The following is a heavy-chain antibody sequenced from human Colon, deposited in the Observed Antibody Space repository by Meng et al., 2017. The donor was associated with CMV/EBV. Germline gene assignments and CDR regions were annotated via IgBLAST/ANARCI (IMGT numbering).Heavy chain of an antibody. D-gene: IGHD6-19*01. Sequence: GSLRLSCTVSGGSTSSRSSYWGWIRQPPGKGLEWIGNIFYDGTTYYNPSLQSRVSVSLDTSRNQFSLKLTSVTAADTAIYYCARDVASDGWYNDNWGQGTLVTVSS. V-gene: IGHV4-39*07. CDR2: IFYDGTT. CDR3: ARDVASDGWYNDN. CDR1: GGSTSSRSSY. J-gene: IGHJ4*02.